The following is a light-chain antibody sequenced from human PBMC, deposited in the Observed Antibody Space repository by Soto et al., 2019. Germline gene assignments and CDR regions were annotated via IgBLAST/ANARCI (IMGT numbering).Light chain of an antibody. V-gene: IGKV1-5*01. CDR3: QQYNSYVT. CDR1: QSISSW. CDR2: DAS. J-gene: IGKJ3*01. Sequence: GDRVTITCRASQSISSWLAWYQQKPGKAPKLLIYDASSLESGVPSRFSGSGSGTEFTLTISSLQPDDFATYYCQQYNSYVTFGPGTKVDI.